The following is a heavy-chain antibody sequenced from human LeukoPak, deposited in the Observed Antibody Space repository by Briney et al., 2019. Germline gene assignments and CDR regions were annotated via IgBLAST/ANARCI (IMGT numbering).Heavy chain of an antibody. CDR3: ARGATVGLLGDY. CDR2: ISSSSSYI. J-gene: IGHJ4*02. D-gene: IGHD4-11*01. CDR1: GFTFSSYS. Sequence: PGGSLRLSCAASGFTFSSYSMNWVRQAPGKGLEWVSSISSSSSYIYYADSVKGRFTISRDNAKNSLYLQMNSLRAEDTAVYYCARGATVGLLGDYWGQGTLVTVSS. V-gene: IGHV3-21*01.